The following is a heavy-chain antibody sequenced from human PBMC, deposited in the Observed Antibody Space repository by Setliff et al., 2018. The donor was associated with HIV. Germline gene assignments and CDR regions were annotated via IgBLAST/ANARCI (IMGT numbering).Heavy chain of an antibody. V-gene: IGHV4-61*09. CDR1: GGSIRSGSYY. CDR3: ARAPPGIQNDAFDV. Sequence: LSLTCAVSGGSIRSGSYYWTWIRQPAGKGPEWIGHIYTNGYTNYNPSLKSRVTISVDTSRDQFSLQLTSVTAADTAVYYCARAPPGIQNDAFDVWGQGTMVTVSS. CDR2: IYTNGYT. J-gene: IGHJ3*01.